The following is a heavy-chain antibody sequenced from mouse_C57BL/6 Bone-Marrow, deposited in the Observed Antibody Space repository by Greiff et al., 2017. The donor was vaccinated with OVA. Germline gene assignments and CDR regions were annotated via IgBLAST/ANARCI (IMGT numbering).Heavy chain of an antibody. V-gene: IGHV1-64*01. CDR2: IHPNSGST. D-gene: IGHD3-2*02. Sequence: QVQLQQPGAELVKPGASVKLSCKASGYTFTSYWMHWVKQRPGQGLEWIGMIHPNSGSTNYNEKFKSKATLTVDKSSSTAYMQRSSLTSEDSAVYYCARELRPYYFDYWGQGTTLTVSS. J-gene: IGHJ2*01. CDR3: ARELRPYYFDY. CDR1: GYTFTSYW.